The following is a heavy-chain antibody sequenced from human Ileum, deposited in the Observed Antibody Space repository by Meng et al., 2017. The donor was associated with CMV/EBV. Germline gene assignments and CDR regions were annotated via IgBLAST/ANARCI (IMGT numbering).Heavy chain of an antibody. CDR3: ARAAARGVPVDL. CDR2: IHPTGTT. D-gene: IGHD3-10*01. Sequence: QLQLQESGPKLLQPSETLSLTCTVTGGSLSSYYWTGIRQPAGKGLEWIGRIHPTGTTDDNPSLRSRVSMSLDKSKNQFSLKLTSVTAADTAVYYCARAAARGVPVDLWGQGTLVTVSS. J-gene: IGHJ5*02. CDR1: GGSLSSYY. V-gene: IGHV4-4*07.